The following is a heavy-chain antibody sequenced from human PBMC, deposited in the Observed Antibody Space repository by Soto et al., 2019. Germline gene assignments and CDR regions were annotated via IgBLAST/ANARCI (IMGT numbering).Heavy chain of an antibody. D-gene: IGHD3-10*01. CDR2: IYYSGTT. J-gene: IGHJ6*02. Sequence: SETLSLTCTVSGGSISSYYWRWIRQPPGKGLEWIGFIYYSGTTNYNPSLKSRVTISVDTSKNQFSLKLSSVTAADTAVYYCARHGGRSWTYYNAFRRGDLAVWGQGTTVTVSS. CDR1: GGSISSYY. CDR3: ARHGGRSWTYYNAFRRGDLAV. V-gene: IGHV4-59*08.